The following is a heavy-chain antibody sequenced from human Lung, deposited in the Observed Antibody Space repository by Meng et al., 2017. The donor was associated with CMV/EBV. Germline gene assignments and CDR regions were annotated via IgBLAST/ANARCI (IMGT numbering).Heavy chain of an antibody. CDR2: INPNSGGT. Sequence: ASVKVSXKASGYTFTGYYMHWVRQAPGQGLEWMGWINPNSGGTNYAQKFQGRVTMTRDTSISTAYMELSRLRSDDTAVYYCARGVNYDILTGPWGQGTVVTVSS. CDR3: ARGVNYDILTGP. V-gene: IGHV1-2*02. J-gene: IGHJ5*02. CDR1: GYTFTGYY. D-gene: IGHD3-9*01.